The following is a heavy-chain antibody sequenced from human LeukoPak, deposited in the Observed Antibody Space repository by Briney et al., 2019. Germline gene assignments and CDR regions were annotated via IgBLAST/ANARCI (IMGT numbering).Heavy chain of an antibody. CDR3: AKDAGHRDLIPSDFFDY. J-gene: IGHJ4*02. Sequence: PGGSLRLSYAASGFVFSDYGMHWVRQAPGKGLEWVAGTWYDDSNKYYGDSVKGRFTISRDNSKDTLYLQMNSLRAEDTAVYYCAKDAGHRDLIPSDFFDYWGQGTLVTVSS. V-gene: IGHV3-33*06. CDR1: GFVFSDYG. D-gene: IGHD2-2*02. CDR2: TWYDDSNK.